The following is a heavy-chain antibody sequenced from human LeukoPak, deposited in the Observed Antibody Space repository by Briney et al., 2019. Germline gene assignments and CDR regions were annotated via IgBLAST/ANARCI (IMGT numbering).Heavy chain of an antibody. CDR3: AKDPDYYDSSGYPNPTYYYYYMDV. V-gene: IGHV3-30*02. CDR2: IRYDGSNK. J-gene: IGHJ6*03. CDR1: GFTFSSYG. D-gene: IGHD3-22*01. Sequence: GGSLRLSCAASGFTFSSYGMHWVRQAPGKGLEWVAFIRYDGSNKYYADSVKGRFTISRDNSKNTLYLQMNSLRAEDTAVYYCAKDPDYYDSSGYPNPTYYYYYMDVWGKGTTVTVSS.